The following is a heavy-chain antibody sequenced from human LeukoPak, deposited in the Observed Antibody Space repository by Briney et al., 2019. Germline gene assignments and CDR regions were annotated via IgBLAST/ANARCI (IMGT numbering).Heavy chain of an antibody. CDR2: IYYSGST. Sequence: PSETLSLTCTVSSDSISSSSYYWGWIRQPPGKGLEWIGTIYYSGSTYYNPSLKSRVTISVDTSKNQFSLKLSSVTAADTAVYYCAREAIAAAGIEFDYWGQGTLVTVSS. CDR3: AREAIAAAGIEFDY. CDR1: SDSISSSSYY. J-gene: IGHJ4*02. V-gene: IGHV4-39*07. D-gene: IGHD6-13*01.